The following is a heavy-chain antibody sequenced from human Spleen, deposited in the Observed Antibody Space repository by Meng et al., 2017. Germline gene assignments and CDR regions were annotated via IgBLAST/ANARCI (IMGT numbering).Heavy chain of an antibody. CDR1: GFTFSSYA. Sequence: GGSLRLSCAASGFTFSSYAISWVRQAPGQGLEWMGGIIPIFGTANYAQKFQGRVTITTDESTSTAYMELSSLRSEDTAIYYCARHDYSGFYYGMDVWGQGTTVTVSS. V-gene: IGHV1-69*05. CDR2: IIPIFGTA. J-gene: IGHJ6*02. D-gene: IGHD1-26*01. CDR3: ARHDYSGFYYGMDV.